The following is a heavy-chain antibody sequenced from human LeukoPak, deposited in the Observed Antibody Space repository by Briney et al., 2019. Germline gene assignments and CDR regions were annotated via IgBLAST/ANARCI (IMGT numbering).Heavy chain of an antibody. D-gene: IGHD6-19*01. Sequence: SETLSLTCAVYGGSFSGYYWSWIRQPPGKGLECIGEINHSGSTNYNPSLKSRVTISVDTSKNQFSLRLSSVTAADTAVYYCARVLEGSSGQHWYFDLWGRGTLVTVSS. J-gene: IGHJ2*01. CDR2: INHSGST. V-gene: IGHV4-34*01. CDR3: ARVLEGSSGQHWYFDL. CDR1: GGSFSGYY.